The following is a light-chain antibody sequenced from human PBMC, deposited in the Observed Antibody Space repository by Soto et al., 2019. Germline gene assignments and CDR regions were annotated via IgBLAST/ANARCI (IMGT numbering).Light chain of an antibody. CDR1: NNDVVNFDL. J-gene: IGLJ2*01. CDR3: SSYTSGSVL. Sequence: QSALTQPASVSGSPGQSITISCTGTNNDVVNFDLVSWYQQHPGKAPKLIIYEGSKRPSGISTRFSGSKSGNTASVTISGLQAEEEADYYCSSYTSGSVLFGGGTKLTVL. CDR2: EGS. V-gene: IGLV2-14*02.